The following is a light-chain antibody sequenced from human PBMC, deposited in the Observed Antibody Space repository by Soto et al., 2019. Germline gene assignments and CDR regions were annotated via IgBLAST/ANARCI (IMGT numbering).Light chain of an antibody. V-gene: IGKV1-5*01. J-gene: IGKJ5*01. CDR2: DAS. CDR3: PQYYHITT. CDR1: RSVSTW. Sequence: DVQMTQSPSTLSGSVGDGGTISCRASRSVSTWLAWYQQKPWKAPKLLIYDASSSEVGVASRFSGTGSRTQFTLPIPRLHPDDYGTSYCPQYYHITTLGQGRRLEIK.